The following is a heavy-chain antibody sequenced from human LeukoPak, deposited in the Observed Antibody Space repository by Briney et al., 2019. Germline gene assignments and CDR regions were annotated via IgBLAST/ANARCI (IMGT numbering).Heavy chain of an antibody. D-gene: IGHD2-15*01. CDR2: ISYDGSNK. J-gene: IGHJ4*02. V-gene: IGHV3-30-3*01. CDR3: ARDGSGYLDY. CDR1: GFTFSSYA. Sequence: GGSLRLSCAASGFTFSSYAMHWVRQAPGKGLEWVAVISYDGSNKYYADSVKGRFTISRDNAKNSLYLQMNSLRAEDTAVYYCARDGSGYLDYWGQGTLVTVSS.